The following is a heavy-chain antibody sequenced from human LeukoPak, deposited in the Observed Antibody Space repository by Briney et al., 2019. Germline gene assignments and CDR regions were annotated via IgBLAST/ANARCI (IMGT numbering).Heavy chain of an antibody. CDR2: ESYDGSKT. V-gene: IGHV3-30*02. CDR1: GFTFSSYG. CDR3: AKDNNGWAFDY. J-gene: IGHJ4*02. D-gene: IGHD6-19*01. Sequence: PGGSLRLSCAASGFTFSSYGMHWVRQAPGKGLEWVAYESYDGSKTYYADSVKGRFTTSRDNSKNTVYLQMNSLRGDDTAVYYCAKDNNGWAFDYWGQGTLVTVSS.